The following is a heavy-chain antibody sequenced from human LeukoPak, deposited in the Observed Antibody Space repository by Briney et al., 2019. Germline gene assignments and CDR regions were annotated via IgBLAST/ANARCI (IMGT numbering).Heavy chain of an antibody. CDR1: GFTFSSYG. V-gene: IGHV3-33*01. Sequence: PGGSLRLSCAASGFTFSSYGMHWVRQAPGKGLEWVAVIWYDGSNKYYADSVKGRFTISRDNSKNTLYLQMNSLRAEDTAVYYCARGDYYDSSGYGNWGQGTLVTVSS. D-gene: IGHD3-22*01. J-gene: IGHJ4*02. CDR3: ARGDYYDSSGYGN. CDR2: IWYDGSNK.